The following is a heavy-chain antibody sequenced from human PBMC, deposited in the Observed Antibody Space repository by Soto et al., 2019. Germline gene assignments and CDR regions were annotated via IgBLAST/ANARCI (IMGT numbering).Heavy chain of an antibody. CDR3: ARGRYSSGWYGGLGY. J-gene: IGHJ4*02. V-gene: IGHV4-34*01. Sequence: KASETLSLTCAVYGGSFSCYYWSWIRQPPGKGLEWIGEINHSGSTNYNPSLKSRVTISVDTSKNQFSLKLSSVTAADTAVYYCARGRYSSGWYGGLGYWGQGTLVTVSS. CDR2: INHSGST. CDR1: GGSFSCYY. D-gene: IGHD6-19*01.